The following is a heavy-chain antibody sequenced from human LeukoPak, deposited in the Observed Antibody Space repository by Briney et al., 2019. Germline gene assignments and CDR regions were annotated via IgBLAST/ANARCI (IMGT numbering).Heavy chain of an antibody. CDR3: ARVKGGVLDY. CDR2: ISFSSTYI. CDR1: GCTFRNYN. V-gene: IGHV3-21*01. D-gene: IGHD3-16*01. Sequence: GGSLRLSCAASGCTFRNYNMNWVRQAPGKGLEWVSSISFSSTYIYYADSVKGRFTISRDNAKNSLYLQMNSLRAEDTAVYYCARVKGGVLDYWGQGTLVTVSS. J-gene: IGHJ4*02.